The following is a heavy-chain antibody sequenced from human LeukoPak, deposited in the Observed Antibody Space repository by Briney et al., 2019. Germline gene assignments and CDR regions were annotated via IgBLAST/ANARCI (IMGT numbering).Heavy chain of an antibody. D-gene: IGHD2-2*01. J-gene: IGHJ5*02. CDR2: INPNSGGT. CDR1: GYTFTGYY. CDR3: ARDPSSTSNWFDP. V-gene: IGHV1-2*02. Sequence: SVKVSCKAPGYTFTGYYMHWVRQAPGQGLEWMGWINPNSGGTNYAQKFQGRVTMTRDTSISTAYMELSRLRSDNTAVYYCARDPSSTSNWFDPWGQGTLVTVSS.